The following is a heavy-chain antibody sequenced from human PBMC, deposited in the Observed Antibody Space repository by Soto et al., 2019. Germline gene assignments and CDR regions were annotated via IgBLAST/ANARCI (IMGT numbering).Heavy chain of an antibody. J-gene: IGHJ3*02. Sequence: QVQLVQSGAEVKKPGSSVKVSCKASGGTFSSYAISWVRQAPGQGLEWMGGIIPIFGTANYAQKFQGRVTITGGESTATAYMELSSLRHEDTGVYYCARVRTDYDESSGYFRGAFSIWRQVTIVTLAS. V-gene: IGHV1-69*01. CDR1: GGTFSSYA. D-gene: IGHD3-22*01. CDR3: ARVRTDYDESSGYFRGAFSI. CDR2: IIPIFGTA.